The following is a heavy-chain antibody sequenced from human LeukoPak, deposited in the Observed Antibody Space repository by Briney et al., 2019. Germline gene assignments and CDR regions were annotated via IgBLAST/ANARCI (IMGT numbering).Heavy chain of an antibody. Sequence: GGSLRLSCAASGFIFRNYAMHWVRQAPGKGLEWISYISSSGLTIYYADSVKGRFTISRDDPKNLLYLQMNSLRAEDTAVYYCARGSAYWGQGTLVTVSS. V-gene: IGHV3-48*03. CDR1: GFIFRNYA. CDR3: ARGSAY. CDR2: ISSSGLTI. J-gene: IGHJ4*02.